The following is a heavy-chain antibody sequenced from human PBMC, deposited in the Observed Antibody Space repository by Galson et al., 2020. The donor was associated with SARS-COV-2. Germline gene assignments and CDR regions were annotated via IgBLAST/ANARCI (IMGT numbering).Heavy chain of an antibody. V-gene: IGHV4-39*07. CDR2: IYYSGST. D-gene: IGHD3-10*01. CDR3: ARIYSSASGTFDV. Sequence: SQTLSLTCTVPDGSISSRSYYWGWIRQPPGKGLEWIGSIYYSGSTYYNPSLKIRVPISVDTSKNQFSLNLGSVAAADTAVYYCARIYSSASGTFDVWGRGTLVTVSS. J-gene: IGHJ2*01. CDR1: DGSISSRSYY.